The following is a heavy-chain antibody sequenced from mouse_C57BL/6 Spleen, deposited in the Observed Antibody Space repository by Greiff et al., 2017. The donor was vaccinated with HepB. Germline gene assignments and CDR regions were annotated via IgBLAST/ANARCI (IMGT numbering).Heavy chain of an antibody. CDR2: INPSSGYT. CDR3: AREDYGKTNYFDY. J-gene: IGHJ2*01. Sequence: QVQLQQSGAELARPGASVKMSCKASGYTFTSYTMHWVKQRPGQGLEWIGYINPSSGYTKYNQKFKDKATLTADKSSSTADMQLSSLTSEDSAVYYCAREDYGKTNYFDYWGQGTTLTVSS. V-gene: IGHV1-4*01. D-gene: IGHD1-1*01. CDR1: GYTFTSYT.